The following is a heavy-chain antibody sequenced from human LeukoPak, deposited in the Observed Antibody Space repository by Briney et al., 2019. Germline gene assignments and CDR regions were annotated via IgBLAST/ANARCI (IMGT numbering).Heavy chain of an antibody. CDR2: INHSGST. CDR3: AAITGYSSSDGG. D-gene: IGHD6-13*01. V-gene: IGHV4-34*01. Sequence: PSGTLCLTCAVYGGSFSGYYWSWVRHPPGKGLEWIGEINHSGSTNYTPSLKSRVTISVDMSKNQFSLKLSSVTAADTAVYYCAAITGYSSSDGGWGQGTLVTVS. CDR1: GGSFSGYY. J-gene: IGHJ4*02.